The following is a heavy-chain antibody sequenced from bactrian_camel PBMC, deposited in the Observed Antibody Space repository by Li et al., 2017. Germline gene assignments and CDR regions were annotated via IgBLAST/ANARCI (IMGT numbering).Heavy chain of an antibody. CDR1: GDTIGRYC. V-gene: IGHV3S55*01. D-gene: IGHD6*01. CDR3: AIEQHLNPLYCSPRYADSSWYSN. J-gene: IGHJ4*01. CDR2: IESDGST. Sequence: QVQLVESGGDSVQAGGSLTLSCVASGDTIGRYCMGWFRQTPDKGREAVAGIESDGSTSYADSVKGRFTISRDAATSTLYLQMNQLKPEDTATYYCAIEQHLNPLYCSPRYADSSWYSNWGQGTQVTVS.